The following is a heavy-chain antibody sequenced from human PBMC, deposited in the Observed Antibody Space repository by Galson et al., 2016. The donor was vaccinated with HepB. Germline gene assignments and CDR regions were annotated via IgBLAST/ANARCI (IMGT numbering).Heavy chain of an antibody. D-gene: IGHD2-2*01. V-gene: IGHV3-15*01. CDR2: IKSKTGGGTT. CDR3: TTDPPFSSTYYGNYYYGMDV. Sequence: SLRLSCAASGFTFSHAWMSWVRQAPGKGLEWVGRIKSKTGGGTTDYAAPVKGRFTISRDDLKNTLFLQMNSLKIEDTALYYCTTDPPFSSTYYGNYYYGMDVWGQGTTVTVSS. CDR1: GFTFSHAW. J-gene: IGHJ6*02.